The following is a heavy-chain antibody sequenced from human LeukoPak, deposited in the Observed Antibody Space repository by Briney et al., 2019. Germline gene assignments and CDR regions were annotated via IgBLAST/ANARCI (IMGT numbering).Heavy chain of an antibody. J-gene: IGHJ3*02. CDR1: GGTFSSYA. Sequence: SVKVSCKASGGTFSSYAISWVRQAPGQGLEWMGGIIPIFGTANYAQKFQGRVTITADESTSTAYMELSSLRSEDTAVYYCARDTPNCSGGSCYSGDAFDIWGQGTMVTVSS. V-gene: IGHV1-69*13. CDR2: IIPIFGTA. CDR3: ARDTPNCSGGSCYSGDAFDI. D-gene: IGHD2-15*01.